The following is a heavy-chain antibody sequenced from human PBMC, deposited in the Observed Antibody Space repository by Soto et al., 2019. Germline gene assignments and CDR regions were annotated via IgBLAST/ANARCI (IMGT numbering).Heavy chain of an antibody. CDR3: ARGGRSMGRGGTRFYYMDV. Sequence: PSETLSLTCAVYGGSFSGYYWSWIRQPPGKGLEWIGEINHSGSTNYNPSLKSRVTISVDTSKNQFSLKLSSVTAADTAVYYCARGGRSMGRGGTRFYYMDVWGKGTTDIVSS. CDR2: INHSGST. CDR1: GGSFSGYY. J-gene: IGHJ6*03. V-gene: IGHV4-34*01. D-gene: IGHD3-10*01.